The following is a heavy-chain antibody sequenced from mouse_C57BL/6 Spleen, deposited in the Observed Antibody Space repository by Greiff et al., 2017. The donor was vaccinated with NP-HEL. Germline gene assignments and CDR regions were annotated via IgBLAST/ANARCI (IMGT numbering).Heavy chain of an antibody. J-gene: IGHJ2*01. CDR2: IDPSDSFT. CDR3: ASLGSHFDY. V-gene: IGHV1-69*01. CDR1: GYTFTSYW. Sequence: QVQLKQPGAELVMPGASVKLSCKASGYTFTSYWMHWVKQRPGQGLEWIGEIDPSDSFTNYNQKFKGKSTLTVDKSSSTPYMQLSSLTSEDSAVYYCASLGSHFDYWGQGTTLTVSS.